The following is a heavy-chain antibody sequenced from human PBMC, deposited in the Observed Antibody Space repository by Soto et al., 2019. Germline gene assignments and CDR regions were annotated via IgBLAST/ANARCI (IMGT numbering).Heavy chain of an antibody. V-gene: IGHV3-74*01. Sequence: GPSLRISCEASGFPFSNYWMHWVRQAPGKGLIWVSRIKSDGTGTSYADSVKGRFTISRDSAKNTLYLQMNCQRVEDTAVYYCESSRWPVCKYWGQGIPVAVSS. J-gene: IGHJ4*02. CDR1: GFPFSNYW. CDR3: ESSRWPVCKY. CDR2: IKSDGTGT. D-gene: IGHD2-15*01.